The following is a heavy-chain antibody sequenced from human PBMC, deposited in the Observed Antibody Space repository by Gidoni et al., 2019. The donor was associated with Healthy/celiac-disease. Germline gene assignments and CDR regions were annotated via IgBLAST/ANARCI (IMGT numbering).Heavy chain of an antibody. J-gene: IGHJ6*02. CDR2: IIPIFGTA. D-gene: IGHD5-18*01. V-gene: IGHV1-69*01. Sequence: QVQLVQSGAEVKKPGSSVKVSCKASGVTFSSDAISCVRQAPGQGLEWMGGIIPIFGTANYAQKFQGRVTITADESTSTAYMELSSLRSEDTAVYYCARDSPPDTAMAYLGDLYGMDVWGQGTTVTVSS. CDR3: ARDSPPDTAMAYLGDLYGMDV. CDR1: GVTFSSDA.